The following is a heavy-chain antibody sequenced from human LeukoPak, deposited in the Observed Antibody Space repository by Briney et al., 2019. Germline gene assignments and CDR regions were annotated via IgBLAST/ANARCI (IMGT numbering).Heavy chain of an antibody. D-gene: IGHD1-26*01. CDR3: AREEGALDY. V-gene: IGHV3-48*01. Sequence: GGSLRLSCAASGFTFSSYGMHWVRQAPGKGLEWVSYISSSSSTIYYADSVKGRFTISRDNAKNSLYLQMNSLRAEDTAVYYCAREEGALDYWGQGILVTVSS. CDR2: ISSSSSTI. CDR1: GFTFSSYG. J-gene: IGHJ4*02.